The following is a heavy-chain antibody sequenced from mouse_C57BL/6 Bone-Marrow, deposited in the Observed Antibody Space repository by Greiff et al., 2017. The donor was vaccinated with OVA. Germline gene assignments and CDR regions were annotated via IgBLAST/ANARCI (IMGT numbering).Heavy chain of an antibody. CDR3: ERDRGIYSNYVGD. J-gene: IGHJ2*01. CDR2: INPSSGYT. V-gene: IGHV1-4*01. D-gene: IGHD2-5*01. Sequence: QVQLQQSGAELARPGASVKMSCKASGYTFTSYTMHWVKQRPGQGLEWIGYINPSSGYTKYNQKFKDKATLTADKSSSTAYMQLSSLTSEDSEVYYCERDRGIYSNYVGDWGQGTTLTVSS. CDR1: GYTFTSYT.